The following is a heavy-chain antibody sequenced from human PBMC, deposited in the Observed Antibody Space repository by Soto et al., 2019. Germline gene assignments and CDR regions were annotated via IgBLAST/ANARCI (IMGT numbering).Heavy chain of an antibody. V-gene: IGHV3-33*01. CDR3: ASGCPYSSSWFCHFDY. CDR2: IWYDGSNK. D-gene: IGHD6-13*01. Sequence: QVQLVESGGGVVQPGRSLRLSCAASGFTFSNYGMHWVRQAPGKGLEWVAVIWYDGSNKYYADSVKGRFTISRDNSKNTLYLQMNSLRAEDTAVYYCASGCPYSSSWFCHFDYWGQGTLVTVSS. J-gene: IGHJ4*02. CDR1: GFTFSNYG.